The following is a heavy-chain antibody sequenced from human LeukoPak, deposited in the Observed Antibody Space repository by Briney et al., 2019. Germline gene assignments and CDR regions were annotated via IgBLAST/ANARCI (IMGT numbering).Heavy chain of an antibody. J-gene: IGHJ4*02. CDR3: ARDGYSGYAL. CDR2: IYYSGST. V-gene: IGHV4-59*01. D-gene: IGHD5-12*01. CDR1: GGSISSYY. Sequence: PSETLSLTCTVFGGSISSYYWSWIRQPPGKGLEWIGYIYYSGSTNYNPSLKSRVTISVDTSKNQFSLKLSSVTAADTAVYYCARDGYSGYALWGQGTLVTVSS.